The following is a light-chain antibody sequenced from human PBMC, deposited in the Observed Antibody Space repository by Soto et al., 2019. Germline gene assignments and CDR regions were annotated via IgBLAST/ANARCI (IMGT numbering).Light chain of an antibody. Sequence: AIRMTQSPSSLSASTGDRVTITCRASQGISSYLAWYQQKPGKAPKLLIYAASTLQSGVPSRFSGSGSGTDFTLTISCLQYEDFETYYCQQYYSYLRTLRQGTKADIK. J-gene: IGKJ1*01. CDR3: QQYYSYLRT. V-gene: IGKV1-8*01. CDR1: QGISSY. CDR2: AAS.